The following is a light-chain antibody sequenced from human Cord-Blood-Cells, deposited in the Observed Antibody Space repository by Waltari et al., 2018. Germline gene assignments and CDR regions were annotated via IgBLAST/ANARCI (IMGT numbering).Light chain of an antibody. CDR2: DVS. V-gene: IGLV2-14*01. CDR1: SRDVGGYNY. CDR3: SSYPSSSTYV. Sequence: QSALTQPASVSGSPGPSLTISCTGTSRDVGGYNYVSWYQQHPGKAPKLKIYDVSNRPSGVSNLFAGSKSSNTASLTISGLQAEDEADYYCSSYPSSSTYVFGTGTKVTVL. J-gene: IGLJ1*01.